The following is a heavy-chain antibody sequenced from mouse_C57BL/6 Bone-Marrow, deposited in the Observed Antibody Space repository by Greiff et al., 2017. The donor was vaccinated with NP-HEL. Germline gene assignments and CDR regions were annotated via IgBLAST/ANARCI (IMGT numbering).Heavy chain of an antibody. CDR3: ARDYYGSSYWYFDV. CDR2: SRNKANDYTT. CDR1: GFTFSDFY. J-gene: IGHJ1*01. Sequence: DVKLVESGGGLVQPGGSLRLSCATSGFTFSDFYMEWVRQPPGKRLEWIAASRNKANDYTTEYSASVKGRFIVSRDTSQSILYRQMNALRAEDTAIYDCARDYYGSSYWYFDVWGAGTTVTVSS. D-gene: IGHD1-1*01. V-gene: IGHV7-1*02.